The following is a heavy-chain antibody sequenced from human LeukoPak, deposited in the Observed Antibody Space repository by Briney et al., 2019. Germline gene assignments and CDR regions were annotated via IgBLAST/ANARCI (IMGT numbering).Heavy chain of an antibody. J-gene: IGHJ4*02. CDR3: ARDCSGGTCYLGVTDY. D-gene: IGHD2-15*01. V-gene: IGHV4-59*01. CDR2: IYYSGST. CDR1: GGSISSYY. Sequence: SETLSLTCTVAGGSISSYYWSWIRQPPGKGLEWIGYIYYSGSTNYNPSLKSRVTISVDTSKNQFSLKLSSVTAADTAVYYCARDCSGGTCYLGVTDYWGQGTLVAVSS.